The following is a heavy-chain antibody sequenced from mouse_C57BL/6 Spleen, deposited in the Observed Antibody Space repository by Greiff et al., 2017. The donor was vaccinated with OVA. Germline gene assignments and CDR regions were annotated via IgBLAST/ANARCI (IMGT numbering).Heavy chain of an antibody. V-gene: IGHV1-53*01. J-gene: IGHJ4*01. CDR1: GYKFTSYW. D-gene: IGHD1-1*01. CDR2: IDPNNGGT. Sequence: VQLQQPGTELVKPGASVKLSCKASGYKFTSYWMHWVKQRPGQGLEWIGNIDPNNGGTNYNERFKNKATLTVDKSSSTAYMQLNSLTSEDSAVYYCAREGLITTRAMDYWGQGTSVTVSS. CDR3: AREGLITTRAMDY.